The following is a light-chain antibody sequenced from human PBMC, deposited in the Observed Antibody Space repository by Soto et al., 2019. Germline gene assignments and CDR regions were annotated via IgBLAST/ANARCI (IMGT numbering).Light chain of an antibody. CDR3: QQLNTYPRT. V-gene: IGKV1-9*01. CDR2: IAS. J-gene: IGKJ3*01. Sequence: DIQLTQSPSFLSASIGDRVTITCRASQGISSYLAWYQQKPGKAPKLLIFIASALQSGVPSMFSGSGSGTEFTLTISSLQPEDFATYYCQQLNTYPRTFGPGTKVDIK. CDR1: QGISSY.